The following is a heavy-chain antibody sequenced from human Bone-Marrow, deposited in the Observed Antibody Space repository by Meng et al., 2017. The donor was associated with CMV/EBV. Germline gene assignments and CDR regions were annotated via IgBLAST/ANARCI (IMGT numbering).Heavy chain of an antibody. Sequence: GESLKISCAASGFTFSSYAMSWVRQAPGKGLEWVSAISGSGGSTYYADSVKGRFTISRDNSKNTLYLQMNSLRAEDTAVYYCAKNPYDFWSGYLNVFDIWGQGTMVTVSS. CDR2: ISGSGGST. D-gene: IGHD3-3*01. V-gene: IGHV3-23*01. J-gene: IGHJ3*02. CDR1: GFTFSSYA. CDR3: AKNPYDFWSGYLNVFDI.